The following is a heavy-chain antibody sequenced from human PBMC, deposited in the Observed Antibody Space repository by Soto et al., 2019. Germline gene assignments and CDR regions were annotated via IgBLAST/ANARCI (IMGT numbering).Heavy chain of an antibody. D-gene: IGHD6-19*01. J-gene: IGHJ6*02. CDR1: GGTFSSYA. CDR3: ASLAVAGTRSYYYYGMDV. V-gene: IGHV1-69*13. Sequence: GASVKVSCKASGGTFSSYAISWVRQAPGQGLEWMGGIIPIFGTANYAQKFQGRVTITADESTSTAYMELSSLRSEDTAVYYCASLAVAGTRSYYYYGMDVWGQGTTVTAP. CDR2: IIPIFGTA.